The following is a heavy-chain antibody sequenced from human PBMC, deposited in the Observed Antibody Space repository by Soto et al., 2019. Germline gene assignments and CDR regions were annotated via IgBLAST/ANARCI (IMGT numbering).Heavy chain of an antibody. CDR3: VTPPEGTSGMRE. V-gene: IGHV3-21*01. J-gene: IGHJ4*02. D-gene: IGHD1-7*01. Sequence: EVQLVESGGGLVKPGGSLRLSCAASGFTFTDYTMNWVRQAPGKGLEWVSSISVGDAYRYYADSVRGRFTVSRDNAENTLYLHMNSLRAEDTAVYYCVTPPEGTSGMREWGQGALVTVSS. CDR1: GFTFTDYT. CDR2: ISVGDAYR.